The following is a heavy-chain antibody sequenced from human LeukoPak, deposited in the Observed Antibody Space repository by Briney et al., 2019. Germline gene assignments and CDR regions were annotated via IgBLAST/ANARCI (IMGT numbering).Heavy chain of an antibody. Sequence: GGSLRLSCAASGFTFSSYVMHWVRQAPGKGLEWVAVISYDGSNKYYADSVKGRFTISRDNSKNTLYLQMNSLRAEDTAVYYCARDRSAYDYGFNWFDPWGQGTLVTVSS. CDR2: ISYDGSNK. D-gene: IGHD3-16*01. V-gene: IGHV3-30-3*01. CDR3: ARDRSAYDYGFNWFDP. CDR1: GFTFSSYV. J-gene: IGHJ5*02.